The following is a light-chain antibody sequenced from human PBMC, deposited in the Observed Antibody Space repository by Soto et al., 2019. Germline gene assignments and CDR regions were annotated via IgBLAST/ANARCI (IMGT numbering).Light chain of an antibody. J-gene: IGKJ2*01. Sequence: DIQMTQSPSSLSASVGDRVTITCRASQSISSYLNWYQQKPGKAPKLLIYAASSLQSGVPSRFSGSGSGTEFTLTISSLQPDDFSTYYCQQSYSTLTYTFGQGTKLEIK. V-gene: IGKV1-39*01. CDR3: QQSYSTLTYT. CDR1: QSISSY. CDR2: AAS.